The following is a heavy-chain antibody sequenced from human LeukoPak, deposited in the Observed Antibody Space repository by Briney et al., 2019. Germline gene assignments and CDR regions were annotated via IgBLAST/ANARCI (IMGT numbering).Heavy chain of an antibody. J-gene: IGHJ4*02. CDR1: GFTFSSYA. CDR3: AREGRRGSSWPDFY. V-gene: IGHV3-66*01. CDR2: IYSGGST. D-gene: IGHD6-13*01. Sequence: SGGSLRLSCAASGFTFSSYAMSWVRQASGKGLEGVSVIYSGGSTYYADSVKGRFTISRDNSKNTLYLQMNSLRAEDTAVYYCAREGRRGSSWPDFYWGQGTLVTVSS.